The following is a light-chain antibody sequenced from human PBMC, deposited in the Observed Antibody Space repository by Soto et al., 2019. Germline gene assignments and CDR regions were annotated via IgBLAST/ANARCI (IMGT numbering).Light chain of an antibody. V-gene: IGKV2-28*01. CDR1: QSLLHSNGYKY. CDR3: MQALQTPYT. J-gene: IGKJ2*01. Sequence: DLVMTQSPLSLPVTPGEPASISCRSSQSLLHSNGYKYLDWYLQKPGQSPQLLIYLGSNRASGVPDRFSGSGSGTDLTLKISRVEAEDVGVYYCMQALQTPYTFGQGTKLEIK. CDR2: LGS.